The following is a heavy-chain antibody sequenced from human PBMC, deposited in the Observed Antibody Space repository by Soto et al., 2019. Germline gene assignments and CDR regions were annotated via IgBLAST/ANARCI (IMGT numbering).Heavy chain of an antibody. Sequence: ASVKVSCKACGYVFPDYLIHWVRQAPGQGLEWMGWINPDTGVTVYAQNFQGRVTMSSDTPVNSVSMDLSRLRSGDTALYYCARSAQYSDSLEFEYWGQGTLVTVSS. D-gene: IGHD1-1*01. CDR3: ARSAQYSDSLEFEY. CDR2: INPDTGVT. V-gene: IGHV1-2*02. J-gene: IGHJ4*02. CDR1: GYVFPDYL.